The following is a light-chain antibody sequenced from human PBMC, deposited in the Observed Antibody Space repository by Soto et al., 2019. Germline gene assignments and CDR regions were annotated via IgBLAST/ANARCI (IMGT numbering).Light chain of an antibody. CDR2: AAS. V-gene: IGKV1-12*01. CDR3: QQANSFPWT. CDR1: HVISSW. Sequence: DIQMTQSPSSVSASVGDRVTITCRASHVISSWLAWYQQKPGKAPKLLIYAASSLQAGVPSRFSGSGSGTDFTHTISSLQPEDFATYYCQQANSFPWTFGQGTKVEIK. J-gene: IGKJ1*01.